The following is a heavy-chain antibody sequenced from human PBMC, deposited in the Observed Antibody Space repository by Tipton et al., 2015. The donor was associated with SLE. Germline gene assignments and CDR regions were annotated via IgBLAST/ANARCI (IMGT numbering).Heavy chain of an antibody. CDR3: ARGQDNSKIQH. V-gene: IGHV4-34*01. CDR2: IHPSGST. J-gene: IGHJ1*01. D-gene: IGHD6-13*01. Sequence: TLSLTCTVYGGSLSVYYWSWIRQVPGKGLDWIGEIHPSGSTDYNPSLKSRVTMSVDTSENQFSLKLSSMTAADTAVYYCARGQDNSKIQHWGQGTLVTVSS. CDR1: GGSLSVYY.